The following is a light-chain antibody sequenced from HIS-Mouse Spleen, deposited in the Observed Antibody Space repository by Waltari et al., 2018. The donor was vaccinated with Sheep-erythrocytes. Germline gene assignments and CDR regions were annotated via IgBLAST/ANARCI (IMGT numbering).Light chain of an antibody. Sequence: VAEAPRQRVTISCSGSSSNIGNNAVNWYQQLPGKAPKLLIYYDDLLPSGVSDRFSGSKSGTSASLAISGLQSEDEADYYCAAWDDSLNGPVFGGGTK. J-gene: IGLJ3*02. V-gene: IGLV1-36*01. CDR3: AAWDDSLNGPV. CDR2: YDD. CDR1: SSNIGNNA.